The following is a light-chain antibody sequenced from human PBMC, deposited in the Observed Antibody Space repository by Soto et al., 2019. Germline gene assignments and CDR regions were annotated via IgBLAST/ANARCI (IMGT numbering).Light chain of an antibody. CDR1: QDISKF. V-gene: IGKV1-33*01. CDR2: DAS. Sequence: DIQMTQSPSSLSASVGDRVTITCQASQDISKFLNWYQLKPGKAPRLLFFDASSVETGVPSRFSGSGSGTHFTFTIDSLQAEDLATYYCQQYEDLPLTFGGGTTVEI. CDR3: QQYEDLPLT. J-gene: IGKJ4*01.